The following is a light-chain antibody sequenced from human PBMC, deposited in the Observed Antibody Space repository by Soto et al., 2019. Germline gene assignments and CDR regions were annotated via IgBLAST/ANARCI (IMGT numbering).Light chain of an antibody. Sequence: QSVLTQPRSVSGAPGRRVTISCTGSSSNIGAGYDVHWYQQLPGTAPKLLIFRNNNRPSGVPDRFSGSKSGTSASLAITGLQAEDEADYYCQSYDSSLSAYVFATGTKVTVL. CDR1: SSNIGAGYD. CDR2: RNN. J-gene: IGLJ1*01. V-gene: IGLV1-40*01. CDR3: QSYDSSLSAYV.